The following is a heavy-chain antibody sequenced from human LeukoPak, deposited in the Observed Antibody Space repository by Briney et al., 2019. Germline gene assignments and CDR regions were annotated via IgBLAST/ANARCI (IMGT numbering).Heavy chain of an antibody. Sequence: GGSLKLSCVTSGFSFTHNYMNWVRQAPGKGLEWVSFISSSSTYIYYADSLKGRFTISRDNAKNSLYLQMNSLRAEDTAVYYCARDGVAELMSALDYWGQGILVTVSS. CDR3: ARDGVAELMSALDY. CDR2: ISSSSTYI. V-gene: IGHV3-21*06. CDR1: GFSFTHNY. J-gene: IGHJ4*02. D-gene: IGHD1-26*01.